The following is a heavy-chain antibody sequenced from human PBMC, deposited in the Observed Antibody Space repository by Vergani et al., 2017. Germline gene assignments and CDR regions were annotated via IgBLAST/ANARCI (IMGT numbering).Heavy chain of an antibody. CDR3: ARVWSHTRLGYFDY. Sequence: QVQLQQWGAGLLKPSETLSLTCAVYGGSFSGYYWSWIRQPPGKGLEWIGEINHSGSTNYNPSLKIRVTISVDTSKNQFSLKLSSVTAAATAVYYCARVWSHTRLGYFDYWGQGTLVTVSS. V-gene: IGHV4-34*01. D-gene: IGHD2-8*02. J-gene: IGHJ4*02. CDR1: GGSFSGYY. CDR2: INHSGST.